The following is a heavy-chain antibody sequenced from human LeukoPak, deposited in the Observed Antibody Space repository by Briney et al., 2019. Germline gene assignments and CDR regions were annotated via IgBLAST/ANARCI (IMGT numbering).Heavy chain of an antibody. CDR1: GGSISSWSYY. Sequence: PSETLSLTCAVSGGSISSWSYYWVWMRPPPGKGVEGMGSLYYSGSTYYTPPLKSRVTISLDTSKNQFSLKLTSVTAAETAVYYCARRPRAGWFDPWGQGTLVTVSS. J-gene: IGHJ5*02. CDR3: ARRPRAGWFDP. CDR2: LYYSGST. V-gene: IGHV4-39*01.